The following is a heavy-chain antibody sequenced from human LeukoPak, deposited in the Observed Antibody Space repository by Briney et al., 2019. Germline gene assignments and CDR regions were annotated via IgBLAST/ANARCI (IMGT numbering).Heavy chain of an antibody. V-gene: IGHV1-2*06. CDR3: AQTARYTDAFDI. Sequence: ASVKVSCKASGYTFTGYYMHWVRQAPGQGLEWMGRINPNSGGTNYAQKFQGRVTMTRDTSISTAYLQWSSLKASDTAMYYCAQTARYTDAFDIWGQGTMVTVSS. J-gene: IGHJ3*02. D-gene: IGHD3-16*02. CDR2: INPNSGGT. CDR1: GYTFTGYY.